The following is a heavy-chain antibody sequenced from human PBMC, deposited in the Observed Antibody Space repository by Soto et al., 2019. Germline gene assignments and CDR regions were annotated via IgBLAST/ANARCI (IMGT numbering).Heavy chain of an antibody. V-gene: IGHV3-7*01. CDR2: IKQDGSEK. Sequence: SVRRSFAASVCPFISYWLSWVRQAPGKGLEWVANIKQDGSEKYYVDSVKGRFTISRDNAKNSLYLQMNSLRAEDTAVYYCARDSGYSSSWLTYYYYYGMDVWGQGTTVPVPS. CDR1: VCPFISYW. J-gene: IGHJ6*02. D-gene: IGHD6-13*01. CDR3: ARDSGYSSSWLTYYYYYGMDV.